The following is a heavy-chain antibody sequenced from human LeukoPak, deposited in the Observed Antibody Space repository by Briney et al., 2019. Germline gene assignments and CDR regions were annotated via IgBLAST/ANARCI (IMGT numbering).Heavy chain of an antibody. V-gene: IGHV3-11*05. CDR2: ISSSSSYT. D-gene: IGHD6-13*01. CDR1: GFTFSDYY. Sequence: GGSLRLSCAASGFTFSDYYMSWIRQAPGKGLEWVSYISSSSSYTNYADSVKGRFTISRDNAKNSLYLQMNSLRAEDTAVYYCARVAAAAGRYYYYGMDVWGQGTTVTVSS. CDR3: ARVAAAAGRYYYYGMDV. J-gene: IGHJ6*02.